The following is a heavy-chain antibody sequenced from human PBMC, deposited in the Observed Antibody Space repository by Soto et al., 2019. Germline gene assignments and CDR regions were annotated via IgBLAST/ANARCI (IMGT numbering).Heavy chain of an antibody. CDR2: IYYSGST. V-gene: IGHV4-30-4*01. Sequence: TSETLSLTCTVSGGSISSGDYYWSWIRQPPGKGLEWIGYIYYSGSTYYNPSLKSRVTISVDTSKNQFSLKLSSVTAADTAVYYCARGRIVVASADYWGQGTLVTVSS. CDR3: ARGRIVVASADY. CDR1: GGSISSGDYY. D-gene: IGHD3-22*01. J-gene: IGHJ4*02.